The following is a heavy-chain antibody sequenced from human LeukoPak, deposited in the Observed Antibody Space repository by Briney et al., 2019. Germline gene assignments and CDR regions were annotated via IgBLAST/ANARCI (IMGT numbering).Heavy chain of an antibody. CDR2: ISSSGGGT. Sequence: GGSLRLPCTASGSTFSSYGMSWVRQAPGKGLEWVSGISSSGGGTYYADSVKGRFTISRDNSKNTLYLQMNSLRGEDTAVYYCAKVVGYASSWYFDYWGQGTLVTVSS. D-gene: IGHD6-13*01. CDR1: GSTFSSYG. CDR3: AKVVGYASSWYFDY. V-gene: IGHV3-23*01. J-gene: IGHJ4*02.